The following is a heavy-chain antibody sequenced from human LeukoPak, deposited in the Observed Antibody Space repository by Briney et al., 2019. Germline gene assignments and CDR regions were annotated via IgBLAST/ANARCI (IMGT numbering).Heavy chain of an antibody. Sequence: ASVKVSCKASGYTFTSYAINWVRQAPGQGLEWMGWINAGNGNTKYSQKFQGRVTITRDTSASTAYMELSSLRSEDTAVYYYARDLYDSSGYYGPFDYWGQGTLVTVSS. D-gene: IGHD3-22*01. CDR1: GYTFTSYA. CDR2: INAGNGNT. J-gene: IGHJ4*02. V-gene: IGHV1-3*01. CDR3: ARDLYDSSGYYGPFDY.